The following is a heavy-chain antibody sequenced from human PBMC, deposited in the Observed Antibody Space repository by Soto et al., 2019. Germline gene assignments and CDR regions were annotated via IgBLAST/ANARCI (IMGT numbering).Heavy chain of an antibody. J-gene: IGHJ4*01. CDR3: ARGWGRIFDY. V-gene: IGHV4-34*01. CDR1: GGSLSGYY. Sequence: QVQLQQWGAGLLKHSETLSLTCAVYGGSLSGYYWSWIRQPPGKGLEWIGEINHSGSTNYNPSLKSRVTISVDTSKNQFSLKLSSVTAADTDVYDCARGWGRIFDYWGHGTRVNVSS. CDR2: INHSGST. D-gene: IGHD7-27*01.